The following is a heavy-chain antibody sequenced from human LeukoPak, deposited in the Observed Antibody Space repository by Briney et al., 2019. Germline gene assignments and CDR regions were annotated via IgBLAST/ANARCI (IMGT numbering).Heavy chain of an antibody. D-gene: IGHD6-13*01. Sequence: GGSLRLSCTVSGFTVSSNSWSWVRQAPGKGLEWVSFIDSGGNTHYSDSVKGRFTISRDNSKNTLYLQMNSLRAEDTAIYYCARDDYSSSWYYFDYWGQGTLVTVSS. CDR1: GFTVSSNS. CDR2: IDSGGNT. V-gene: IGHV3-53*01. CDR3: ARDDYSSSWYYFDY. J-gene: IGHJ4*02.